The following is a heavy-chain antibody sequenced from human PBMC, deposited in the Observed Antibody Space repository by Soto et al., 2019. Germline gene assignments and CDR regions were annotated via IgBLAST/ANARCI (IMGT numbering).Heavy chain of an antibody. CDR2: IIPIFGTA. D-gene: IGHD5-12*01. V-gene: IGHV1-69*13. CDR1: GGTFSSYA. J-gene: IGHJ4*02. CDR3: ATDGVEMATTSFDY. Sequence: SVKVSCKASGGTFSSYAISWVRQAPGQGLEWMGGIIPIFGTANYAQKFQGRVTITADESTSTAYMELSSLRSEDTAVYYCATDGVEMATTSFDYWGQGTLVTVSS.